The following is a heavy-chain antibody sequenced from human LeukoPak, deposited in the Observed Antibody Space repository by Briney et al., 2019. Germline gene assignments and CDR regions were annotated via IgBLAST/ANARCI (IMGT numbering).Heavy chain of an antibody. D-gene: IGHD3-10*01. J-gene: IGHJ5*02. CDR2: MNPNSGNT. Sequence: AASVKVSCKASGYTFTSYGISWVRQATGQGLEWMGWMNPNSGNTGYAQKFQGRVTITRNTSISTAYMELSSLRSEDTAVYYCAREAVGYYYGSWGQGTLVTVSS. CDR1: GYTFTSYG. V-gene: IGHV1-8*03. CDR3: AREAVGYYYGS.